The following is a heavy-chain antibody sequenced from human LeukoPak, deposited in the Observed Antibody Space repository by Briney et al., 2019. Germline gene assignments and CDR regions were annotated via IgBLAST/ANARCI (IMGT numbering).Heavy chain of an antibody. Sequence: ASVKVSCKASGGTFSSYAISWVRQAPGQGLEWMGWISAYNGNTNYAQKLQGRVTMTTDTSTSTAYMELRSLRSDDTAVYYCARQPYDILTGYKTFDYWGQGTLVTVSS. J-gene: IGHJ4*02. V-gene: IGHV1-18*01. D-gene: IGHD3-9*01. CDR3: ARQPYDILTGYKTFDY. CDR2: ISAYNGNT. CDR1: GGTFSSYA.